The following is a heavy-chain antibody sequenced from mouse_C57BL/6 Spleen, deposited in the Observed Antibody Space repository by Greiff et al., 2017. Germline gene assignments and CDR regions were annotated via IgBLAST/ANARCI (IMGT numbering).Heavy chain of an antibody. D-gene: IGHD1-1*01. CDR2: ISRGSSTI. CDR3: APYYCGGSS. CDR1: GFTFSDYG. V-gene: IGHV5-17*01. Sequence: EVQLVESGGGLVKPGGSLKLSCAASGFTFSDYGMHWVRQAPEKGLEWVAYISRGSSTIYYADTVKGRFTISRDNATNTRFLQLTSLGSADTAMYYCAPYYCGGSSWGQGTLVTVSA. J-gene: IGHJ3*01.